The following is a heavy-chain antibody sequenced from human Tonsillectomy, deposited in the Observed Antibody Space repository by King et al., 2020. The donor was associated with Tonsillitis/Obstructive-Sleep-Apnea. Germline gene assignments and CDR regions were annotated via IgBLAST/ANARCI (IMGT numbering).Heavy chain of an antibody. CDR2: IYYSGST. J-gene: IGHJ4*02. CDR1: GGSLSSSSYY. Sequence: LQLQESGPGLVKPSETLSLTCTVSGGSLSSSSYYWGWIRQPPGKGLEWIGSIYYSGSTYYNPSLKSRVTISVDTSKNQFSLKLSSVTAADTAVYYCARLKRTEHRSFDYWGQGTLVTVSS. D-gene: IGHD1-14*01. V-gene: IGHV4-39*01. CDR3: ARLKRTEHRSFDY.